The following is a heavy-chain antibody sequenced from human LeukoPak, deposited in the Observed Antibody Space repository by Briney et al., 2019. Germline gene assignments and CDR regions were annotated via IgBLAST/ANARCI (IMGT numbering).Heavy chain of an antibody. CDR3: ARVSGYSGYDTLDY. Sequence: GGSLRLSCAASGFTISSNYMNWVRQAPGKGLEWVSVISTGGTTYYANSVQGRFTTSRDYSKNTLYLEMNNLRAEDTAVYYCARVSGYSGYDTLDYWGQGTLVTVS. D-gene: IGHD5-12*01. J-gene: IGHJ4*02. CDR2: ISTGGTT. CDR1: GFTISSNY. V-gene: IGHV3-66*01.